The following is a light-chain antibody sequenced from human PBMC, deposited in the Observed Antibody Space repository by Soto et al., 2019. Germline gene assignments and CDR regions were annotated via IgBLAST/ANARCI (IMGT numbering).Light chain of an antibody. CDR1: QSIVSH. J-gene: IGKJ2*01. CDR2: GAS. CDR3: QQSYTTPQT. Sequence: DIQMTQSPSSLSASVGDRVTITCRASQSIVSHLNWYQQKSGKAPKLLIYGASNLQNGVPSRFSGSGSGTDFTLTISSLQPEDFATYYCQQSYTTPQTFGRGTKLEIK. V-gene: IGKV1-39*01.